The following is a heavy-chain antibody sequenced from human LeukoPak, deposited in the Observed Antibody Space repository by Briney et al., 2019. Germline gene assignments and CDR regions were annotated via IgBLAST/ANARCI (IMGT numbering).Heavy chain of an antibody. J-gene: IGHJ4*02. CDR2: INAGNGNT. D-gene: IGHD6-13*01. CDR3: ARDLSGIAARD. V-gene: IGHV1-3*01. Sequence: ASVKVSCKASGYTFTSYAMHWVRQAPGQRLEWMGWINAGNGNTKYSRKFQGRVTITRDTSASTAYMELSSLRSEDTAVYYCARDLSGIAARDWGQGTLVTVSS. CDR1: GYTFTSYA.